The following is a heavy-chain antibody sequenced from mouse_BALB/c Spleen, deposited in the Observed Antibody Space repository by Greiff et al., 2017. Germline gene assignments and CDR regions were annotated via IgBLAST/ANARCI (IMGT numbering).Heavy chain of an antibody. CDR2: ILPGSGST. Sequence: QVQLQQSGAELMKPGASVKISCKATGYTFSSYWIEWVKQRPGHGLEWIGEILPGSGSTNYNEKFKGKATFTADTSSNTAYMQLSSLTSDDSAVYYCARSTIYGAMDYWGQGTSVTVSS. V-gene: IGHV1-9*01. CDR1: GYTFSSYW. J-gene: IGHJ4*01. CDR3: ARSTIYGAMDY. D-gene: IGHD1-1*01.